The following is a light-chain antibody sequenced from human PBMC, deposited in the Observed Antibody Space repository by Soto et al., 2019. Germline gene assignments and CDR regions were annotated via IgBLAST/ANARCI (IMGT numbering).Light chain of an antibody. CDR1: QSLLNSEGKTY. CDR3: MQSVQLPLT. CDR2: EVS. Sequence: EIVLTQTPLSLSVTPGQPASISCKSSQSLLNSEGKTYLYWYLQKPGQPPHLLIYEVSNRFSGEXGXXSGSGSGTDFTLKISRVEAEDVGVYYCMQSVQLPLTFGGGTKVEIK. J-gene: IGKJ4*01. V-gene: IGKV2D-29*01.